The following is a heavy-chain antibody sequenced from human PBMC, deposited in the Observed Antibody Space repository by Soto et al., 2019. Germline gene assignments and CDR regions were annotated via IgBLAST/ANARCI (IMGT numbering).Heavy chain of an antibody. V-gene: IGHV3-30*18. CDR1: GFTFSSYG. Sequence: PGGSLRLSCAASGFTFSSYGMHWVRQAPGKGLEWVAVISYDGSNKYYADYVKGRFTISRDNSKNTLYLQMNSLRAEDTALYYCAKDANPGTPPEADGWFDPWGQGTLVTVSS. J-gene: IGHJ5*02. D-gene: IGHD6-13*01. CDR2: ISYDGSNK. CDR3: AKDANPGTPPEADGWFDP.